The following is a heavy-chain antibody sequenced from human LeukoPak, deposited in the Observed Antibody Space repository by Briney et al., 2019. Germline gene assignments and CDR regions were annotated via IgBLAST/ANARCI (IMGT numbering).Heavy chain of an antibody. Sequence: GASVKVSCKASGYTFTSYYMHWVRQAPGQGLEWMGIINPSGGSTSYAQKFQGRVTMTRDTSTTTVYMEMSRLRSEDTAVYYCARANIPTQHLVYWGQGTLVSVSS. CDR3: ARANIPTQHLVY. CDR2: INPSGGST. CDR1: GYTFTSYY. D-gene: IGHD2/OR15-2a*01. J-gene: IGHJ4*02. V-gene: IGHV1-46*01.